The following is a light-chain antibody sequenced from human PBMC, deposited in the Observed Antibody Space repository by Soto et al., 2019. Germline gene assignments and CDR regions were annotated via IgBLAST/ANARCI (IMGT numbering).Light chain of an antibody. V-gene: IGKV3-20*01. CDR1: QSVSSSY. J-gene: IGKJ1*01. CDR2: GAS. Sequence: EIVLTQSPGTLSLSPRERATRSCRASQSVSSSYLAWYQQKPGQAPRLLIYGASSRATGIPDRFSGSGSGTDFTLTITRLDPEDFAVYYCQQYGSSPDTFGQGTKVEIK. CDR3: QQYGSSPDT.